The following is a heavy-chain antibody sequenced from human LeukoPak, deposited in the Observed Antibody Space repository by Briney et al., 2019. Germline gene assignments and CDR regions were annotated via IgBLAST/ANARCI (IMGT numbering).Heavy chain of an antibody. J-gene: IGHJ4*02. D-gene: IGHD3-10*01. Sequence: PGGSLRLSCAASGFTFSNYVMHWVRQAPGKGLEWVAIISSDGSPKSYADSVKGRFTISKDNSKNTVYLQINSLRAENTAVYYRSNAHLKRGPAYFVSWGAGTLVTVSP. CDR2: ISSDGSPK. V-gene: IGHV3-33*06. CDR1: GFTFSNYV. CDR3: SNAHLKRGPAYFVS.